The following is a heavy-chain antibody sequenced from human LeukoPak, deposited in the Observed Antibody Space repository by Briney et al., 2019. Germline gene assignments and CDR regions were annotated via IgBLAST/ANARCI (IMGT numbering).Heavy chain of an antibody. CDR1: GFTFSLYA. CDR3: VKDTLTPSGYCTGGSCYSLGY. V-gene: IGHV3-64D*06. CDR2: ISNNGGRT. Sequence: PGGSLRLSCSASGFTFSLYAMHWVRQAPGKGLEYLSAISNNGGRTAYADSVKGRFAISRDNSKNTLYLQMSSLRDEDTAAYYCVKDTLTPSGYCTGGSCYSLGYWGQGTLVTVSS. D-gene: IGHD2-15*01. J-gene: IGHJ4*02.